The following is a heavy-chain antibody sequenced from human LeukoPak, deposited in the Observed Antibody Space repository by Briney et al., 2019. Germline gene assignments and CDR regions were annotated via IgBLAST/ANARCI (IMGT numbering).Heavy chain of an antibody. CDR3: ARDHSDYLYYYYYMDV. CDR1: GFSFSDSY. D-gene: IGHD5-12*01. Sequence: KSGGSLRLSCSASGFSFSDSYMSWIRQAPGKGLEWIAYISSSGNTTHHADSVKGRFTISRDNAKNSLYLQMNSLRAEDTAVYYCARDHSDYLYYYYYMDVWGKGTTVTVSS. V-gene: IGHV3-11*04. CDR2: ISSSGNTT. J-gene: IGHJ6*03.